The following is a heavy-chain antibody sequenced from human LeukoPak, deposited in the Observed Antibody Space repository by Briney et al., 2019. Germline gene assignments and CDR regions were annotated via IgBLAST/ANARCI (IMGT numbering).Heavy chain of an antibody. V-gene: IGHV1-2*02. D-gene: IGHD1-26*01. J-gene: IGHJ5*02. CDR2: INPNSGGT. Sequence: ASVKVSCKASGYTFTSYGISWVRQAPGQGLEWMGWINPNSGGTNYAQRFQGRVTMTRDTSISTAYMELSRLRSDDTAVYYCARETIEGFDPWGQGTLVTVPS. CDR1: GYTFTSYG. CDR3: ARETIEGFDP.